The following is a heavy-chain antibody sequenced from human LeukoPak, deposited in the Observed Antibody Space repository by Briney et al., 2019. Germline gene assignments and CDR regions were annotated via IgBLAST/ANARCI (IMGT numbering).Heavy chain of an antibody. V-gene: IGHV4-4*07. CDR2: IYTSGST. Sequence: SETLSLTCAVSGYSISSGYYWSWIRQPAGKGLEWIGRIYTSGSTNYNPSLKSRVTMSVDTSKNQFSLKLSSVTAADTAVYYCARDGLYSYGYSYFDYWGQGTLVTVSP. CDR3: ARDGLYSYGYSYFDY. CDR1: GYSISSGYY. D-gene: IGHD5-18*01. J-gene: IGHJ4*02.